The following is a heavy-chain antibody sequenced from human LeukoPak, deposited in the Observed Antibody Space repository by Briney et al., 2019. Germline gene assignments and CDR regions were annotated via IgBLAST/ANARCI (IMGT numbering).Heavy chain of an antibody. CDR3: ARDREYCGGDCSTFDY. CDR1: GFTFSSYS. Sequence: GGSLRLSCAASGFTFSSYSMNWVRQAPGKGLEWDSSISSSSSYIYYADSVKGRFTISRDNAKNSLYLQMNSLRAEDTAVYYCARDREYCGGDCSTFDYWGQGTLVTVSS. V-gene: IGHV3-21*01. J-gene: IGHJ4*02. CDR2: ISSSSSYI. D-gene: IGHD2-21*01.